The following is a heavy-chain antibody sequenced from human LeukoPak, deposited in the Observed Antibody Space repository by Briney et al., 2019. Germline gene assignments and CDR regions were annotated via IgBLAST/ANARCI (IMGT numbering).Heavy chain of an antibody. J-gene: IGHJ4*02. D-gene: IGHD3-16*01. Sequence: VGSLRLSRAASLFTSSVYYMSCLREAPGEGLEWVSYISSSGSTIYYADSVKGRFTISRDNAKNSLYLQMHSLRAEDTAVYYCARLPHGVDDWGEGTLVTVSS. CDR2: ISSSGSTI. CDR3: ARLPHGVDD. V-gene: IGHV3-11*01. CDR1: LFTSSVYY.